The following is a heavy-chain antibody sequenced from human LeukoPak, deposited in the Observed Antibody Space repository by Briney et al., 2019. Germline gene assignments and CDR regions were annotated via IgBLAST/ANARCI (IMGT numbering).Heavy chain of an antibody. D-gene: IGHD6-19*01. J-gene: IGHJ4*02. V-gene: IGHV3-23*01. CDR1: GFTFSSYA. Sequence: PGGSLRLSCAASGFTFSSYAMSWVRQAPGKGLEWVSGISGSGGGTYYADSVKGRFTISRDNSKNTLYLQMNSLRAEDTAVYYCARARIGVAVNAGFDYWGQGTLVTVSS. CDR2: ISGSGGGT. CDR3: ARARIGVAVNAGFDY.